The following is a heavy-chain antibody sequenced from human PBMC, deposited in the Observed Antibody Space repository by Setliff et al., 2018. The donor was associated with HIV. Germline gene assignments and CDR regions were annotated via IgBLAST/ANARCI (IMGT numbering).Heavy chain of an antibody. Sequence: GSLRLSCAASGFTFDRYWMNWLRQAPGKGLEWVANIKKDGSETEYVDSVRGRFTISRDNAKNSLYLQMNSLRAEDTAVYYCATELWITNVLFGVVSIWFDPWGQGTLVTVSS. J-gene: IGHJ5*02. V-gene: IGHV3-7*01. D-gene: IGHD3-3*01. CDR3: ATELWITNVLFGVVSIWFDP. CDR1: GFTFDRYW. CDR2: IKKDGSET.